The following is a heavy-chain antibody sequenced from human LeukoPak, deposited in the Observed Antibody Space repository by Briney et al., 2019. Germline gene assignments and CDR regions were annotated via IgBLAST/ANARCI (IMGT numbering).Heavy chain of an antibody. Sequence: SETLSLTCAVYGGSFSGYYWSRIRQPPGKGPEWIGEINHSGSTNYNPSLKSRVTISVDTSKNQFSLKLSSVTAADTAVYYCARGEPGAATPPRDSSSPRPGYYYYMDVWGKGTTVTVSS. CDR3: ARGEPGAATPPRDSSSPRPGYYYYMDV. V-gene: IGHV4-34*01. J-gene: IGHJ6*03. CDR1: GGSFSGYY. D-gene: IGHD6-6*01. CDR2: INHSGST.